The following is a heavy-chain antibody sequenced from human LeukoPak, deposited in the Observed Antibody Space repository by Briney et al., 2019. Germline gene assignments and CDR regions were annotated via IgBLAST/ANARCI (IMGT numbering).Heavy chain of an antibody. D-gene: IGHD3-3*01. V-gene: IGHV1-18*01. CDR2: ISAYNGNT. CDR3: ARELVPPYEYYDFWSGYYPDY. Sequence: GASVKVSCKASGYTFTSYGISWVRQAPGQGLEWMGWISAYNGNTNYAQTLQGRVTMTTDTSTSTAYMELRSLRSDDTAVYYCARELVPPYEYYDFWSGYYPDYWGQGTLVTVSS. CDR1: GYTFTSYG. J-gene: IGHJ4*02.